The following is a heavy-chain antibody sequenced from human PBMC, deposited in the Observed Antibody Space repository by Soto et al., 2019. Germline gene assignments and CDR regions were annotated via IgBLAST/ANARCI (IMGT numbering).Heavy chain of an antibody. J-gene: IGHJ5*02. Sequence: SQTLSLTCAISGDSVSSYSAAWNWIRQSPSGGLEWLGRTYYRSRFFSDYAESVKSRIIINPDTSKNQFSLQLKSVTPEDTAVYYCVRDRYSSSGWFDPWGQGIRVTVSS. CDR1: GDSVSSYSAA. D-gene: IGHD3-10*01. CDR2: TYYRSRFFS. V-gene: IGHV6-1*01. CDR3: VRDRYSSSGWFDP.